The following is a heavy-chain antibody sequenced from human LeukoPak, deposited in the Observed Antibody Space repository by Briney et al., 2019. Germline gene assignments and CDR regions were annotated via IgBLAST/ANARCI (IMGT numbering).Heavy chain of an antibody. D-gene: IGHD6-19*01. Sequence: GGSLRLSCAASGFTFSSYSMNWVRQAPGKGLEWVSYISSSSSTIYYADSVKGRFTISRDNAKNSLYLQMNSLRAEDTAVYYCARDFASYSSGWAFDYWGQGTLVTVSS. V-gene: IGHV3-48*04. CDR1: GFTFSSYS. CDR3: ARDFASYSSGWAFDY. CDR2: ISSSSSTI. J-gene: IGHJ4*02.